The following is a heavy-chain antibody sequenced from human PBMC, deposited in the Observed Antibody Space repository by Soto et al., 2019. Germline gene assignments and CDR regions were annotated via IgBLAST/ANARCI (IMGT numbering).Heavy chain of an antibody. CDR3: ATGPGGDSSSWSLIFDY. Sequence: ASVKVSCKVSGYTLTELSMHWVRQAPGKGLEWMGGFDPEDGVTIYAQKFQGRVTMTEDTSTDTAYMELSSLRSEDTAVYYCATGPGGDSSSWSLIFDYWGQGTLVTVSS. CDR1: GYTLTELS. CDR2: FDPEDGVT. D-gene: IGHD6-13*01. J-gene: IGHJ4*02. V-gene: IGHV1-24*01.